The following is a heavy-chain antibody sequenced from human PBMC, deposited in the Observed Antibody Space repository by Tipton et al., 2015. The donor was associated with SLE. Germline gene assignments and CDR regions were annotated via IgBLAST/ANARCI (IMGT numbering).Heavy chain of an antibody. J-gene: IGHJ4*02. V-gene: IGHV4-61*02. CDR2: IYTSGST. CDR1: GGSISSGSYY. Sequence: TLSLTCTVSGGSISSGSYYWSWIRQPAGKGLEWIGRIYTSGSTNYNPSLKSRVTISVDTSKNQFSLKLSSVTAADTAVYYCARSGSSSWSPGYYFDYWGQGTLVTVSS. D-gene: IGHD6-13*01. CDR3: ARSGSSSWSPGYYFDY.